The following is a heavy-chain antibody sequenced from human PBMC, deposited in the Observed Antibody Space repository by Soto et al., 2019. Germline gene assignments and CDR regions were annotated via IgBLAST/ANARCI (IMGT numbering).Heavy chain of an antibody. CDR3: AREGIAVAGTFFY. Sequence: GASVKVCCKASGDTFTSYCSSSARQAPGQGLEWMGWISAYNGNTNYAQKLQGRVTMTTDTSTSTAYMELRSLRSDDTAVYYCAREGIAVAGTFFYWGQGTLVTVSS. CDR1: GDTFTSYC. CDR2: ISAYNGNT. D-gene: IGHD6-19*01. V-gene: IGHV1-18*01. J-gene: IGHJ4*02.